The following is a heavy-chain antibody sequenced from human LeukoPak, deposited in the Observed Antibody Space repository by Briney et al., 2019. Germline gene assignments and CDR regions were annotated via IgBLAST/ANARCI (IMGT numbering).Heavy chain of an antibody. CDR3: ARDWSNYVLDY. CDR2: ISNDGSEE. J-gene: IGHJ4*02. CDR1: GFTFSSYG. V-gene: IGHV3-30*03. D-gene: IGHD4-11*01. Sequence: GGSLRLSCAASGFTFSSYGMHWVRQAPGKGLEWVAIISNDGSEEYYADSVKGRFTISRDNSRNTLYLQMNSLRAEDTAVYYCARDWSNYVLDYWGQGTLVTVSS.